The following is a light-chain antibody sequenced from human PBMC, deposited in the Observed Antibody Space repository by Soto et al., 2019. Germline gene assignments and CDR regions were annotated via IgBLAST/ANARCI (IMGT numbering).Light chain of an antibody. CDR3: QQYGKLPRT. V-gene: IGKV3-20*01. CDR2: GAS. CDR1: QYTNGRY. Sequence: IVFTEAPNNFSLSHGDSATLSCRVSQYTNGRYVAWYQQRPGQAPRLLIFGASRRATGIPDRFSGSGSGTNFTLTISRLEPEDFAVYYCQQYGKLPRTFGQGTKVDIK. J-gene: IGKJ1*01.